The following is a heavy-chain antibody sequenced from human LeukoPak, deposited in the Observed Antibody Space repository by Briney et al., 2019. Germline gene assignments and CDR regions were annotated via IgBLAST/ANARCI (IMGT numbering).Heavy chain of an antibody. Sequence: SVKVSCKASGGTFSSYAISWVRQAPGQGLEWMGGIIPIFGTANYAQKFQGRVTITADESTGTAYMELSSLRSEDTAVYYCARDALNYYDSSGYYYPATDAFDIWGQGTMVTVSS. CDR1: GGTFSSYA. CDR3: ARDALNYYDSSGYYYPATDAFDI. D-gene: IGHD3-22*01. V-gene: IGHV1-69*13. J-gene: IGHJ3*02. CDR2: IIPIFGTA.